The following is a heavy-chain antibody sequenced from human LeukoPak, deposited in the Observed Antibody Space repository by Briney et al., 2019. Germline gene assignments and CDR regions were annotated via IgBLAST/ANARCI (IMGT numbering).Heavy chain of an antibody. J-gene: IGHJ5*02. CDR2: IYYSGST. CDR3: ARPIWSGYWGFDP. CDR1: GGSISSGGYY. V-gene: IGHV4-31*03. D-gene: IGHD3-3*01. Sequence: MPSETLSLTCTVSGGSISSGGYYWSWIRQHPGKGLEWIGYIYYSGSTYYNPSLKSRVTISVDTSKNQFSLKLSSVTAADTAVYYCARPIWSGYWGFDPWGQGTLVTVSS.